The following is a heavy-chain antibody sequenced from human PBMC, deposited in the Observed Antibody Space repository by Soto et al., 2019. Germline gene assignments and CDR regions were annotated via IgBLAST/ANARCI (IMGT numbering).Heavy chain of an antibody. J-gene: IGHJ4*02. Sequence: QVQLQESGPGLVKPSETLSLTCTVSGGSVSSGSYYWSWIRQPPGKGLEWIGYIYYSGSTNYNPSLKSRVTISVDTSKNQFSLKLSSVTAADTAVYYCARDARDGDIDYWGQGTLVTVSS. CDR1: GGSVSSGSYY. D-gene: IGHD4-17*01. CDR3: ARDARDGDIDY. V-gene: IGHV4-61*01. CDR2: IYYSGST.